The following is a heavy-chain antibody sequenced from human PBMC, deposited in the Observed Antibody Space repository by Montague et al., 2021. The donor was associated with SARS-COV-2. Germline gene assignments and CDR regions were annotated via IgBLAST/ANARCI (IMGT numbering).Heavy chain of an antibody. V-gene: IGHV3-11*06. CDR3: AREGHLATRPGWSNWFDP. CDR1: GFNFSDYY. Sequence: SLSISCAASGFNFSDYYITWVRQAPGKGLEWVAYISSSTTYTNYADSLKGRFTISRDNTKKSVYLQMNRLRAEDTGVYYCAREGHLATRPGWSNWFDPWSQGTLVTVSS. CDR2: ISSSTTYT. J-gene: IGHJ5*02. D-gene: IGHD6-6*01.